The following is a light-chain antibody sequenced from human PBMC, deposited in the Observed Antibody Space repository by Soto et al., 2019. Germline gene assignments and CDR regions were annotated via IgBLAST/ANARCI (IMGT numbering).Light chain of an antibody. CDR3: QQSYSLWT. J-gene: IGKJ1*01. V-gene: IGKV1-39*01. CDR1: QSISSY. Sequence: DIQMTQSPSSLSASVGDRVTITCRASQSISSYLNWYQQKPGKAPKLLIYAASSLQSGFPSRFSGSGPGTDFTLTISSLQPEDFATYYCQQSYSLWTFGQGTKVDIK. CDR2: AAS.